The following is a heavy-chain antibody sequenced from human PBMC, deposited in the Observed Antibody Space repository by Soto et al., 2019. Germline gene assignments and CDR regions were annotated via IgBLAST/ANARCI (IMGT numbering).Heavy chain of an antibody. J-gene: IGHJ4*02. CDR1: GAYISGADSY. CDR3: ARFYDYVWGSYRYTLKAFDY. Sequence: SETLSLTCVVSGAYISGADSYWFWIRKPPGKGLEWIGYIYYSGSTYYNPSLKSRVTISVDTSKNQFSLKLSSVTAADTAVYYCARFYDYVWGSYRYTLKAFDYWGQGTLVTVSS. V-gene: IGHV4-30-4*01. D-gene: IGHD3-16*02. CDR2: IYYSGST.